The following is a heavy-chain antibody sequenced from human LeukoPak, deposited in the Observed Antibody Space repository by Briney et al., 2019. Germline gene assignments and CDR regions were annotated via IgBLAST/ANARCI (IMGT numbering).Heavy chain of an antibody. Sequence: GESLKISCTGSGYSFTSYWIGWMRQMPGKGLEWMGIIYPGDFDTRYSPSFQGQVTISADKSISTAYLQWSSLKASDTAMYYCARGRRFGELSHPTYYFDYWGQGTQVTVSS. CDR2: IYPGDFDT. J-gene: IGHJ4*02. CDR1: GYSFTSYW. CDR3: ARGRRFGELSHPTYYFDY. V-gene: IGHV5-51*01. D-gene: IGHD3-10*01.